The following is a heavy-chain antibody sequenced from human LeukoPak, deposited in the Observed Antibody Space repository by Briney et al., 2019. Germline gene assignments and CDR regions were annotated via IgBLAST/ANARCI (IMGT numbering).Heavy chain of an antibody. CDR1: GFTFSSYW. CDR2: INSDGSST. D-gene: IGHD6-19*01. V-gene: IGHV3-74*01. CDR3: ARELVAGNYYYYGMDV. Sequence: GGSLRLSCAASGFTFSSYWMHWVRQAPGKGLVWVSRINSDGSSTSYADSVKGRFTISRDNSKNTLYLQMNSLRAEDTAVYYCARELVAGNYYYYGMDVWGQGTTVTVSS. J-gene: IGHJ6*02.